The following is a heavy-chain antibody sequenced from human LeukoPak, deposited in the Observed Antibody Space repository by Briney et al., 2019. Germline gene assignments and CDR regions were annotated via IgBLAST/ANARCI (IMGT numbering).Heavy chain of an antibody. CDR2: IKQDGSEK. CDR1: GFTFSSYW. V-gene: IGHV3-7*01. D-gene: IGHD3-22*01. CDR3: ARSYYYDSSGQNIDY. Sequence: GGSLRLSCAASGFTFSSYWMSWVRQAPGKGLERVANIKQDGSEKYYVDSVKGRFTISRDNAKNSLYLQMNSLRAEATAVYYCARSYYYDSSGQNIDYWGQGTLVTVSS. J-gene: IGHJ4*02.